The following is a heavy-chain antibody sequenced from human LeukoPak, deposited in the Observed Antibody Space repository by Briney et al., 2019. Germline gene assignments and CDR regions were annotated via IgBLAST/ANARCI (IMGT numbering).Heavy chain of an antibody. J-gene: IGHJ4*02. V-gene: IGHV3-30*02. CDR3: ARGGLGETIISPGYFDL. CDR1: GFTFSSYG. D-gene: IGHD3-16*01. CDR2: IRYDGSNK. Sequence: QAGGSLRLSCAASGFTFSSYGMHWVRQAPGKGLEWVAFIRYDGSNKYYADSVKGRFTISRDNSKNTLYLQMNSLRAEDTAVYYCARGGLGETIISPGYFDLWGQGILVTVSS.